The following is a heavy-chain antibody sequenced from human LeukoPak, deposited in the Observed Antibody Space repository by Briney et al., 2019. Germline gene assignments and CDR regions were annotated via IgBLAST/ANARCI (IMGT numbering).Heavy chain of an antibody. CDR1: GGSISTYY. J-gene: IGHJ3*01. CDR3: VRAGGLPRDDAFDL. V-gene: IGHV4-59*01. D-gene: IGHD3-10*01. CDR2: IYYTGNT. Sequence: SETLSLTCTVSGGSISTYYWTWIRQPPGKGLDRIGFIYYTGNTHYNPSLKSRVTISLDTSRDQFSLKLTSVTAADTAVYYCVRAGGLPRDDAFDLWGQGTLVTVSS.